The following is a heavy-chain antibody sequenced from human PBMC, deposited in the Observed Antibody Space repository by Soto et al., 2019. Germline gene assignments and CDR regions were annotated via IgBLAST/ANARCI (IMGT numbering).Heavy chain of an antibody. D-gene: IGHD2-2*01. V-gene: IGHV3-23*01. CDR1: GFTFSSYA. J-gene: IGHJ3*02. CDR2: ISGSGGST. Sequence: GGSLRLSCAASGFTFSSYAMSWVRQAPGKGLEWVSAISGSGGSTYYADSVKGRFTISRDNSKNTLYLQMNSLRAEDTAVYYCAKDTNIVVVPAAFGAFDIWGQGTMVTVSS. CDR3: AKDTNIVVVPAAFGAFDI.